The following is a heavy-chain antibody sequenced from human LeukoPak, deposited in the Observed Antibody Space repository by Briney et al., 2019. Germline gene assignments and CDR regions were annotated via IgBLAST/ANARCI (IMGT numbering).Heavy chain of an antibody. Sequence: PGGSLRLSCAASGFTFSSYSMNWVHQAPGKGLEWVSSISSSSSYIYYADSVKGRFTISRDNAKNSLYLQMNSLRAEDTAVYYCARGGITMVRGVHYYYYYGMDVWGQGTTVTVSS. V-gene: IGHV3-21*01. J-gene: IGHJ6*02. D-gene: IGHD3-10*01. CDR1: GFTFSSYS. CDR2: ISSSSSYI. CDR3: ARGGITMVRGVHYYYYYGMDV.